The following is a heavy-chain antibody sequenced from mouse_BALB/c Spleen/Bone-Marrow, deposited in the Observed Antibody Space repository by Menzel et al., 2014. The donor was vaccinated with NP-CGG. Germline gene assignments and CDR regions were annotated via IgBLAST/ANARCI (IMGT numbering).Heavy chain of an antibody. D-gene: IGHD2-4*01. CDR2: IDPANGNT. V-gene: IGHV14-3*02. Sequence: VQLQQSGAELVKPGASVKLSCTASGFNIKDTYMHWVKPRPEQGLEWIGRIDPANGNTKYDPKFQGKATITADTSSNTAYLQLSSLTSEDTAVYYCARWGITTGFAYWGQGTLVTVSA. J-gene: IGHJ3*01. CDR3: ARWGITTGFAY. CDR1: GFNIKDTY.